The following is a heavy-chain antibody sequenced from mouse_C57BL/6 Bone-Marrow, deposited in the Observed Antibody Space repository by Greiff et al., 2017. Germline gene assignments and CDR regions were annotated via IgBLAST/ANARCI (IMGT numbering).Heavy chain of an antibody. V-gene: IGHV5-9*01. Sequence: DVKLVESGGGLVKPGGSLKLSCAASGFTFSSYTMSWVRQTPEKRLEWVATISGGGGNTYYPDSVKGRFTISRDNAKNTLYLQMSSLRSEDTALYYCARLGITTVVATDWYAMDYWGQGTSVTVSS. D-gene: IGHD1-1*01. CDR3: ARLGITTVVATDWYAMDY. J-gene: IGHJ4*01. CDR2: ISGGGGNT. CDR1: GFTFSSYT.